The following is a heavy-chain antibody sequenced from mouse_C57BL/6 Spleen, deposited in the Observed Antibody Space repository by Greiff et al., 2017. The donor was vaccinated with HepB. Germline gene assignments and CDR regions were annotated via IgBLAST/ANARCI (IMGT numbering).Heavy chain of an antibody. Sequence: EVQLQQSGPVLVKPGASVKMSCKASGYTFTDYYMNWVKQSHGKSLEWIGVINPYNGGTSYNQKFKGKATLTVDKSSSTAYMELTSLKSEDSAVYYCARDLSYDGYLFAYWGQGTLVTVSA. CDR1: GYTFTDYY. V-gene: IGHV1-19*01. CDR2: INPYNGGT. CDR3: ARDLSYDGYLFAY. D-gene: IGHD2-3*01. J-gene: IGHJ3*01.